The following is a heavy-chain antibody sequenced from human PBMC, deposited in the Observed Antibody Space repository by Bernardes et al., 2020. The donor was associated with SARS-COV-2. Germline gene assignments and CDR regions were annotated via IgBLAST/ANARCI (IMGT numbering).Heavy chain of an antibody. CDR2: IYYSGST. J-gene: IGHJ3*02. CDR3: ARALGYCSSTSCSDAFDI. Sequence: SETLSLTCTVSGGPISSYYWSWIRQPPGKGLEWIGYIYYSGSTNYNPPLKSRVTISVDTSKNQFSLKLSPVTAADTAVYYCARALGYCSSTSCSDAFDIWGQGTMVTVSS. CDR1: GGPISSYY. D-gene: IGHD2-2*01. V-gene: IGHV4-59*01.